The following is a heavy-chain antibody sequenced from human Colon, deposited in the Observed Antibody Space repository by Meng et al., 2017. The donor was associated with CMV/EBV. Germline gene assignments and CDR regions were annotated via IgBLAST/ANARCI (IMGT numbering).Heavy chain of an antibody. CDR2: VVLVSGNT. Sequence: SVKVSCKASGFTFSTLQWVRQPRGQRPEWIRWVVLVSGNTHFAPEFRGRATISWDMSASTSHMELSTLRTDDTAVYFCVGGDGPNKYFTFWGQGTLVTVSS. CDR1: GFTFST. D-gene: IGHD2-21*02. CDR3: VGGDGPNKYFTF. J-gene: IGHJ4*02. V-gene: IGHV1-58*01.